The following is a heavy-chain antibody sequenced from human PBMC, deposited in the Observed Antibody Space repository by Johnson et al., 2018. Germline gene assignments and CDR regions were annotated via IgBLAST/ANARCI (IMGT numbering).Heavy chain of an antibody. CDR3: ARSAYYYHTGYFQH. D-gene: IGHD3-22*01. CDR1: GGTFSSYA. V-gene: IGHV1-69*01. J-gene: IGHJ1*01. CDR2: IIGMFGTA. Sequence: VQPVESGAEVKKHGSSVKVSCKTSGGTFSSYAFSWVRQAPGQGLEWMGGIIGMFGTAHYAQTFQGRVTITADEFTSTAYRELSSLTSEDTAVYYCARSAYYYHTGYFQHWGQGTLVTVSS.